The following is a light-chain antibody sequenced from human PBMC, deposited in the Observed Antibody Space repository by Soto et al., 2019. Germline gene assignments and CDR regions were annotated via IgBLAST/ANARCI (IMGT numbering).Light chain of an antibody. Sequence: SVLTQPASVSGSHGQSITISCAGTSSDVGSYNYVSWYQQHPGKAPKLMIYEVSNRPSGVSSRFSGSKSGNTASLTISGLQAEDEADYYCSSYTSSSTLFGTGTKVTVL. CDR3: SSYTSSSTL. CDR2: EVS. V-gene: IGLV2-14*01. J-gene: IGLJ1*01. CDR1: SSDVGSYNY.